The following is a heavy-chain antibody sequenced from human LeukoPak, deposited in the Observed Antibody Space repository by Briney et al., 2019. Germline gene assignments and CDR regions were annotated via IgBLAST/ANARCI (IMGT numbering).Heavy chain of an antibody. D-gene: IGHD4-23*01. CDR1: GDSISSYY. J-gene: IGHJ4*02. V-gene: IGHV4-59*01. CDR2: IYYSGST. CDR3: AGVDDYGGNPYYFYY. Sequence: SETLSLTCTVSGDSISSYYWSWIRQPPGKGLEWIGYIYYSGSTNYNPSLKSRVTISVDTSKNQFSLKLSSVTAADTAVYYCAGVDDYGGNPYYFYYWGQGTLVTVSS.